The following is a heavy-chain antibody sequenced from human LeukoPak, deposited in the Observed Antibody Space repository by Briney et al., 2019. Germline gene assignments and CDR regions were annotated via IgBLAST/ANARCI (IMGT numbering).Heavy chain of an antibody. CDR2: IFYSGST. V-gene: IGHV4-59*01. D-gene: IGHD3-3*01. CDR3: VRSDDFWSGYYGY. CDR1: GGSISSYC. Sequence: RASETLSLTCTVSGGSISSYCWSWIRQPPGKGLEWIGYIFYSGSTNYNPSLKSRVTISVDTSKNQFSLKRSSVTAADTAVYYCVRSDDFWSGYYGYWGQGTLVTVSS. J-gene: IGHJ4*02.